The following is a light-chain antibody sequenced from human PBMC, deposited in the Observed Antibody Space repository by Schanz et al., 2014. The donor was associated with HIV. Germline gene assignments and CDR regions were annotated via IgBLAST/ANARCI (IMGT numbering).Light chain of an antibody. J-gene: IGLJ1*01. Sequence: QSVLTQPPSASGSPGQSVTISCTGTSSDVGAYNYVSWYQQHPGKAPKLLIYEVSEWPSGVPDRFSGSKSDNTASLTISGLQAEDEAEYFCSSYTTSKTHVFGSGTKLTVL. V-gene: IGLV2-8*01. CDR3: SSYTTSKTHV. CDR2: EVS. CDR1: SSDVGAYNY.